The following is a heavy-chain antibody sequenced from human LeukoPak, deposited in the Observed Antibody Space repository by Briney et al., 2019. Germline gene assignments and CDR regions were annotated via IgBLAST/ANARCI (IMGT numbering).Heavy chain of an antibody. Sequence: SETLSLTCTVSGGSISSYYWSWIRQPAGKGLEWIGRIYTSGSTNYNPSLKSRVTMSVDTSKNQFSLKLSSVTAADTAVYYCAGEGQQLAMGPCWAFDIWGQGTMVTVSS. CDR1: GGSISSYY. V-gene: IGHV4-4*07. D-gene: IGHD6-13*01. CDR3: AGEGQQLAMGPCWAFDI. J-gene: IGHJ3*02. CDR2: IYTSGST.